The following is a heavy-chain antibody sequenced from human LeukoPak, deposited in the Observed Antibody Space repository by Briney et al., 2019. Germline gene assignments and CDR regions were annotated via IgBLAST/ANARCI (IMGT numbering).Heavy chain of an antibody. D-gene: IGHD5-12*01. CDR1: GGSISSVSYY. J-gene: IGHJ3*02. V-gene: IGHV4-61*02. Sequence: SETLSLTCTVSGGSISSVSYYWSSIRQPAGTGLEWIGRLYTSGSTNYNPSLKSRVTISVDTSKNQFSLKLSSVTATASDTSYCASAVHNGYDYPSDAYVIWGQGTIVTVSS. CDR3: ASAVHNGYDYPSDAYVI. CDR2: LYTSGST.